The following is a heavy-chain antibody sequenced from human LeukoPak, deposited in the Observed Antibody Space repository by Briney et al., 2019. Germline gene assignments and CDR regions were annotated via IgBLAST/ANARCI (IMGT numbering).Heavy chain of an antibody. V-gene: IGHV3-30*18. CDR2: ISYDGSNK. CDR1: GFTFSSYG. CDR3: AKGGYYDSSGYPDAFDI. Sequence: GRALRLSCAASGFTFSSYGMHWVRQAPGKGLEGVAVISYDGSNKYYADSVKGRFTISRDNSKNTLYLQMNSLRAEDTAVYYCAKGGYYDSSGYPDAFDIWGQGTMVTVSS. J-gene: IGHJ3*02. D-gene: IGHD3-22*01.